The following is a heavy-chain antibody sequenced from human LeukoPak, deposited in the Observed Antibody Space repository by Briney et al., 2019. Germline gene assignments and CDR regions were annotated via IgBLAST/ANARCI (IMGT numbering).Heavy chain of an antibody. V-gene: IGHV1-2*02. CDR3: ARGGLRVMVYRLYYMDV. CDR2: INPNSGDT. CDR1: GYSFTGYY. D-gene: IGHD2-8*01. J-gene: IGHJ6*03. Sequence: GASVKVSCKASGYSFTGYYMHWVRQAPGQGLEWMGWINPNSGDTKYAQKFQGRVTMTRDTFISTAYMELTRLRSDDTAVYYCARGGLRVMVYRLYYMDVWGKGTTVTVSS.